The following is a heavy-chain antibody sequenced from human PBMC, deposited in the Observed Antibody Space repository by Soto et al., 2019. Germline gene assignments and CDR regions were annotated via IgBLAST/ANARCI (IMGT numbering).Heavy chain of an antibody. V-gene: IGHV1-8*01. D-gene: IGHD1-26*01. CDR3: ARHGKVGSFPDY. Sequence: QVQLVQAGAEVKKPGASVKVSCTASGYTFTSYDINWVRPATGQGLEWMGWMNPNSGNTGYAQKFQGRVTMPRNTSISTAYMERSSLRSEDTAVYYCARHGKVGSFPDYWGQGTLVTVSS. CDR2: MNPNSGNT. CDR1: GYTFTSYD. J-gene: IGHJ4*02.